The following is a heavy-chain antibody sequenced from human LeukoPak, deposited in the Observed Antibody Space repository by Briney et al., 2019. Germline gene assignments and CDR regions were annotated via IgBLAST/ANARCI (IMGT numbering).Heavy chain of an antibody. CDR2: IYYSGNT. CDR1: GDSITSSTSY. Sequence: SETLSLTCAVSGDSITSSTSYWGWFRQPPGKGLEWIGNIYYSGNTYYNPSLKSRVAISVDTSKSQFSLKLTSVTAADTAVYYCARKEWVPYYFDYWGQGTLVTVSS. V-gene: IGHV4-39*07. D-gene: IGHD3-3*01. CDR3: ARKEWVPYYFDY. J-gene: IGHJ4*02.